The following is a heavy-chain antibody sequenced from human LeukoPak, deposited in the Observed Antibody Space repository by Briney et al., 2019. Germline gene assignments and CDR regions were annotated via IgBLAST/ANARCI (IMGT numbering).Heavy chain of an antibody. CDR3: ARVPNGYNWFDS. CDR1: GGSFSGYY. CDR2: INHSGST. Sequence: SETLSLTCAVYGGSFSGYYWSWIRQPPGKGLEWIGEINHSGSTNYNPSLKSRVTISVDTSKNQFSLKLTSVTAADTAVYYCARVPNGYNWFDSWGQGTLVTVSS. J-gene: IGHJ5*01. V-gene: IGHV4-34*01. D-gene: IGHD4-17*01.